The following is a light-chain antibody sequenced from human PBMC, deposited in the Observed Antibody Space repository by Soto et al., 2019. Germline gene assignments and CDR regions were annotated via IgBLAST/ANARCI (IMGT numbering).Light chain of an antibody. V-gene: IGLV6-57*04. CDR1: SGSIASHY. Sequence: NFMLTQPHSVSESPGKTVTISCTRSSGSIASHYVQWYQQRPGSAPTAVIYEDNQRPSGVPDRFSGSIDSSSNSASLTISGLKTEDEADSYCQSYDSTHPVVFGGGTDLTVL. CDR2: EDN. CDR3: QSYDSTHPVV. J-gene: IGLJ3*02.